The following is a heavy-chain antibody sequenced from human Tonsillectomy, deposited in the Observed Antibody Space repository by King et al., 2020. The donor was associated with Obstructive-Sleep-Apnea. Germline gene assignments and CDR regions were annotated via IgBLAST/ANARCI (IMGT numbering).Heavy chain of an antibody. D-gene: IGHD1-1*01. CDR1: GFTLNHYA. CDR3: ATKKATTSFDI. Sequence: VQLVESGGGLVQPGGSLRLSCAASGFTLNHYATSWVRQAPGKGLQWVSGIGGRGDSIYYEDSVKGRFTISDDDSKNTVFLQMNNLRAEDTALYFCATKKATTSFDIWGQGTMVTVSS. J-gene: IGHJ3*02. V-gene: IGHV3-23*04. CDR2: IGGRGDSI.